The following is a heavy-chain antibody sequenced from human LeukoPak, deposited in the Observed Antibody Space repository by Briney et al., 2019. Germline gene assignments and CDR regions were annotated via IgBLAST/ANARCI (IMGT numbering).Heavy chain of an antibody. Sequence: SETLSLTCTVSGGSISSYYWSWIRQPPGKGLEWIGYIYYSGSTNYNPSLKSRVTISVDTSKNQFSLKLSSVTAADTAVYYCASADYYGSDYGMDVWGQGTTVTVSS. D-gene: IGHD3-10*01. V-gene: IGHV4-59*01. CDR2: IYYSGST. CDR1: GGSISSYY. CDR3: ASADYYGSDYGMDV. J-gene: IGHJ6*02.